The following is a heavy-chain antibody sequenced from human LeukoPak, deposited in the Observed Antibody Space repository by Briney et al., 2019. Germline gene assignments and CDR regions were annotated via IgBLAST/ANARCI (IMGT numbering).Heavy chain of an antibody. J-gene: IGHJ4*02. CDR1: GGSISSYY. Sequence: PSETLSLTCTVSGGSISSYYWSWIRQPPGKGLEWIGYIYHSGSTNYNPSLKSRVTISVDKSKNQFSLKLSSVTAADTAVYYCARLSTVTTSFDYWGQGTLVTVSS. D-gene: IGHD4-11*01. V-gene: IGHV4-59*12. CDR3: ARLSTVTTSFDY. CDR2: IYHSGST.